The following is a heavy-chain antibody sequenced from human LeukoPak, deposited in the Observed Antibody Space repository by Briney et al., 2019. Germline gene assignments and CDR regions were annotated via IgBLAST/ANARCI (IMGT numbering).Heavy chain of an antibody. Sequence: SETLSLTCTVSGGSISSSSYYWGWIRQPPGKGLEWIGSIYYSGSTYYNPSLKSRVTISVDTSKNQFSLKLSSVTAADTAVYYCARHLIGVVVPADFDYWGQGTLVTVSS. CDR1: GGSISSSSYY. CDR3: ARHLIGVVVPADFDY. V-gene: IGHV4-39*01. CDR2: IYYSGST. J-gene: IGHJ4*02. D-gene: IGHD2-2*01.